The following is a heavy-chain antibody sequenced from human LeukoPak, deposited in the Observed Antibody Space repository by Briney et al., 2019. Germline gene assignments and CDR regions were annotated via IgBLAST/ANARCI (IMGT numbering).Heavy chain of an antibody. CDR3: AKDLRRFGELTSDAFDI. J-gene: IGHJ3*02. D-gene: IGHD3-10*01. V-gene: IGHV3-23*01. Sequence: GGSLRLSCAASGFTFSSYPMSWVRQAPGKGLEWVSTISGSGDNTYYTDSVKGRFTISRDISKNTLYLQMNSLRAEDTAVYYCAKDLRRFGELTSDAFDIWGQGTMVTVSS. CDR1: GFTFSSYP. CDR2: ISGSGDNT.